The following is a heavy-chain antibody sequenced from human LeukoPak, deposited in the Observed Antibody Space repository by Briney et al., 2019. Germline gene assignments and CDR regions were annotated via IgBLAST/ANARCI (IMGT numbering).Heavy chain of an antibody. CDR1: GFIFKSHS. V-gene: IGHV3-21*01. Sequence: GGSLRLSCEASGFIFKSHSMTWVRQAAGKGLEWVSSISSNSDDTYYADSVKGRFTISRDNAKNSLYLQMNSLRAEDTAVYYCAELGITMIGGVWGKGTTVTISS. CDR2: ISSNSDDT. CDR3: AELGITMIGGV. J-gene: IGHJ6*04. D-gene: IGHD3-10*02.